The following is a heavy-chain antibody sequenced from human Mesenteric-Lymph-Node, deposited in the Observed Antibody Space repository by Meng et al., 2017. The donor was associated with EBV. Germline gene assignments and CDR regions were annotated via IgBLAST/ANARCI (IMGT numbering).Heavy chain of an antibody. Sequence: LPQLGEGVLGPSTTLALTCVASGGSFGAYYGSWIRQTPGKGLGWIGDINHSGNTNDNPSLMSRVTFSVDTSKNQFSLTLTSVTAADTGVYYCARERLATRPGDYWGQGTLVTVSS. V-gene: IGHV4-34*02. J-gene: IGHJ4*02. D-gene: IGHD7-27*01. CDR3: ARERLATRPGDY. CDR1: GGSFGAYY. CDR2: INHSGNT.